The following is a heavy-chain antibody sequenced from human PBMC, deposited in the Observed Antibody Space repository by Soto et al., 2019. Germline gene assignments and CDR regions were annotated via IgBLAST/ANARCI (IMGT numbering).Heavy chain of an antibody. V-gene: IGHV3-23*01. CDR3: EVRGYDFWSGHNDY. Sequence: GGSLRLSCAASGFTFSSYAMSWVRQAPGKGLEWVSAISGSGGSTYYADSVKGRFTISRDNSKNTLYLQMNSLRAEDTAVYYCEVRGYDFWSGHNDYWGQGTLVTVSS. CDR2: ISGSGGST. J-gene: IGHJ4*02. D-gene: IGHD3-3*01. CDR1: GFTFSSYA.